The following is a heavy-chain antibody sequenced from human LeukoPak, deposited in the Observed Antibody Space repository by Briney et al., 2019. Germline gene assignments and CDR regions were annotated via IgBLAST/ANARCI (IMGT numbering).Heavy chain of an antibody. CDR2: IRSKANSYAT. V-gene: IGHV3-73*01. D-gene: IGHD3-9*01. CDR3: TIRDFDWLREDWFDP. J-gene: IGHJ5*02. CDR1: GFTFSGSA. Sequence: GGSVRLSCAASGFTFSGSAMHWVRQASGKGLVWVGNIRSKANSYATAYAASVKGRFTISRDDSKNTAYLQMNSLKTEDTAVYYCTIRDFDWLREDWFDPWGQGTLVTVSS.